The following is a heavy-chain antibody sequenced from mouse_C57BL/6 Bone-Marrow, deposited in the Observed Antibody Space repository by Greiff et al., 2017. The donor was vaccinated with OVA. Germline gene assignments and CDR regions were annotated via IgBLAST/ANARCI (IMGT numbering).Heavy chain of an antibody. J-gene: IGHJ3*01. CDR3: ARKDWDGRFAY. Sequence: VQLQQSGPELVKPGASVKISCKASGYSFTGYYMNWVKQSPEKSLEWIGEINPSTGGTTYNQKFKAKATLTVDKSSSTAYMQLKSLTSEDSAVYYCARKDWDGRFAYWGQGTLVTVSA. D-gene: IGHD4-1*01. V-gene: IGHV1-42*01. CDR2: INPSTGGT. CDR1: GYSFTGYY.